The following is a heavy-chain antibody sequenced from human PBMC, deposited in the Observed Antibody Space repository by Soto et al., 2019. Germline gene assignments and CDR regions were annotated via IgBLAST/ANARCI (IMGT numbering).Heavy chain of an antibody. CDR3: ARDDPTTVTGYYGMDV. Sequence: VASVKVSCKASGYTFTSYGISWVRQAPGQGLEWMGWISAYNGNTNYAQKLQGRVTMTTDTSTSTAYMELRSLRSDDTAVYYCARDDPTTVTGYYGMDVWGQGTTVTVSS. J-gene: IGHJ6*02. CDR1: GYTFTSYG. CDR2: ISAYNGNT. V-gene: IGHV1-18*01. D-gene: IGHD4-4*01.